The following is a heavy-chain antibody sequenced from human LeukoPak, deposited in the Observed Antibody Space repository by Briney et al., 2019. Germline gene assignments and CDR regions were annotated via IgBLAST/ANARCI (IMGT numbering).Heavy chain of an antibody. CDR2: INPNSGDT. D-gene: IGHD3-22*01. J-gene: IGHJ4*02. CDR1: GYTFTGYY. Sequence: ASVKVSCKASGYTFTGYYMHWVRQAPGQGLEWIGWINPNSGDTNYAQKFQGTVTMTRDTSISTAYMELSRLRSDDTAVYYRARVDYYDSSGYSHFDYWGQGTLVTVSS. CDR3: ARVDYYDSSGYSHFDY. V-gene: IGHV1-2*02.